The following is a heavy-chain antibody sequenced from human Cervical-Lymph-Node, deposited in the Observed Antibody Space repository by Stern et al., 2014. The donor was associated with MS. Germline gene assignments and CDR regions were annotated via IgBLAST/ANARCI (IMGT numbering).Heavy chain of an antibody. V-gene: IGHV3-9*01. Sequence: EVQLVESGGGLVQPGRSLRLSCAASGFTFGDYAMHWVRQAPGKGLEWVSGISWNSNSIGYADSVKGRFTISRDNAKNSLYLQMNSLRAEDTALYYCAKVEDSSSGYYYYGMDVWGQGTTVTVSS. J-gene: IGHJ6*02. CDR3: AKVEDSSSGYYYYGMDV. CDR2: ISWNSNSI. CDR1: GFTFGDYA. D-gene: IGHD6-6*01.